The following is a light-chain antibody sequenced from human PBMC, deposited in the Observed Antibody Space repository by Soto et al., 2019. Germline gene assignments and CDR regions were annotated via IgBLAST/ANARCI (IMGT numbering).Light chain of an antibody. CDR2: GAS. CDR1: ESVASNY. CDR3: HQYGRSPWT. Sequence: EIVLTQSPGTLSLSPGERATLSCRASESVASNYLAWYQHKPGQAPRLLFFGASNRATGIPDRFSGSGSGTDFTLTISRLEPEDFAVYYCHQYGRSPWTLGQVTKVDIK. V-gene: IGKV3-20*01. J-gene: IGKJ1*01.